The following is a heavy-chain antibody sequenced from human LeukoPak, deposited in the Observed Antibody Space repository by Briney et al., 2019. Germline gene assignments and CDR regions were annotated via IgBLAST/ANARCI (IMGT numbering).Heavy chain of an antibody. D-gene: IGHD3-22*01. V-gene: IGHV1-18*01. CDR2: ISAYNGNT. CDR1: GYTFTSYG. Sequence: ASVKVSCKASGYTFTSYGISWVRQAPGQGLEWMGWISAYNGNTNYAQKLQGRVTMTTDTSTSTAYMELRSLRSDDTAVYYCARDLIFEHYYDSSIGEYYFDYWGQGTLVTVSS. CDR3: ARDLIFEHYYDSSIGEYYFDY. J-gene: IGHJ4*02.